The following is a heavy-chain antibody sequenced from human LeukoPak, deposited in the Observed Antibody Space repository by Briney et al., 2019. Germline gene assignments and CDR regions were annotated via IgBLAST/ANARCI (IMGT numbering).Heavy chain of an antibody. CDR3: ARVMTTGRSI. J-gene: IGHJ3*02. CDR1: GGSISSSSYY. V-gene: IGHV4-39*01. D-gene: IGHD2-8*02. CDR2: IYYSGST. Sequence: SETLSLTCTVSGGSISSSSYYWGWIRQPPGKGLEWIGSIYYSGSTYYNPSLKSRVAISVDTSKNQFSLKLSSVTAADTAVYYCARVMTTGRSIWGQGTMVTVSS.